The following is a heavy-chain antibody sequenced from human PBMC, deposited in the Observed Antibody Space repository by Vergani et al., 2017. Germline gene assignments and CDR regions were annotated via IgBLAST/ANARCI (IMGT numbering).Heavy chain of an antibody. CDR2: IKSKTDGGTT. Sequence: EVQVVESGGGLIKPGGSLRLSCVVSGITFKNAWINWVRQAPGKGLEWVGRIKSKTDGGTTDYAAPVKGRFTISRDDSKNTLYLQMNSLKTEDTAVYYCTTRTYYYGSAGDYWGQGTLVTVSS. J-gene: IGHJ4*02. CDR1: GITFKNAW. D-gene: IGHD3-10*01. V-gene: IGHV3-15*01. CDR3: TTRTYYYGSAGDY.